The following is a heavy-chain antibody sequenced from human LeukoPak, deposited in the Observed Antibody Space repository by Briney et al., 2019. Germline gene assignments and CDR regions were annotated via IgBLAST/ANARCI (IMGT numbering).Heavy chain of an antibody. CDR3: ARGRGIVATIYYYCYGMDV. Sequence: ASVKVSCKASGYTFTSYDINWVRQATGQGLEWMGWMNPNSGNTGYAQKFQGRVTMTRNTSISTAYMELSSLRSEDTAVYYCARGRGIVATIYYYCYGMDVWGQGTTVPVSS. CDR2: MNPNSGNT. V-gene: IGHV1-8*01. D-gene: IGHD5-12*01. J-gene: IGHJ6*02. CDR1: GYTFTSYD.